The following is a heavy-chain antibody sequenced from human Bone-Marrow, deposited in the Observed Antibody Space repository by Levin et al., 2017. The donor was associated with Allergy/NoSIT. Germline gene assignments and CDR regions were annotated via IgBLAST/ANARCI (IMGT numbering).Heavy chain of an antibody. CDR3: ARDEEEYYYGSGLDR. J-gene: IGHJ5*02. Sequence: GESLKISCAASGFTFNTYSMHWVRQAPGKGLEWVALISYDGDSVFYADSVKGRFTISRDNSENTLYLQVSSLRGEDTAVYYCARDEEEYYYGSGLDRWGQGTQVTVSS. V-gene: IGHV3-30-3*01. CDR1: GFTFNTYS. CDR2: ISYDGDSV. D-gene: IGHD3-10*01.